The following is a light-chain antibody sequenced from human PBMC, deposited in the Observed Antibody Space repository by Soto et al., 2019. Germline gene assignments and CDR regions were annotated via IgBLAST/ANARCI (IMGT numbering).Light chain of an antibody. Sequence: QSVLTQPPSASGTPGQRVTISASGGSSNIGSNTVSWYQQVPGTAPKLLIYLNHQRPSGVPDRFSGSKSGTSAFLAISGLQSEDEADYYCAAWDDSLNALFGTGTKVTVL. V-gene: IGLV1-44*01. CDR1: SSNIGSNT. CDR3: AAWDDSLNAL. J-gene: IGLJ1*01. CDR2: LNH.